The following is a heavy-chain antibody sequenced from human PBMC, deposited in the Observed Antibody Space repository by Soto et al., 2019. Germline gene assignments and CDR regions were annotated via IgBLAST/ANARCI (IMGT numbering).Heavy chain of an antibody. D-gene: IGHD3-3*01. V-gene: IGHV1-69*13. CDR3: ASELTIFGVVITRLWFDP. CDR2: IIPIFGTA. J-gene: IGHJ5*02. Sequence: SVKVSCKASGGTFSSYAISWVRQAPGQGLEWMGGIIPIFGTANYAQKFQGRVTITADESTSTAYMELSSLRSEDTAVYYCASELTIFGVVITRLWFDPWGQGTLVTVSS. CDR1: GGTFSSYA.